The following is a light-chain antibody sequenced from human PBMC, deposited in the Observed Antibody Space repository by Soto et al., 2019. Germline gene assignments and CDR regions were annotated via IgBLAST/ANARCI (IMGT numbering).Light chain of an antibody. J-gene: IGKJ1*01. Sequence: EIVMTQSPVTLSVSPGERATLSCRASQSVRNNYLAWYHQKPGQAPRLLIYGASTRATGIPARFSGSGSGTEFTLTINSLQSEDFAVYYCQQYNNWPRTFGQGTKVDIK. CDR2: GAS. CDR3: QQYNNWPRT. V-gene: IGKV3-15*01. CDR1: QSVRNN.